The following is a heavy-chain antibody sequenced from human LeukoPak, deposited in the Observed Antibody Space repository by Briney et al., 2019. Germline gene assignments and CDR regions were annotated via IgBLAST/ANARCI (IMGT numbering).Heavy chain of an antibody. V-gene: IGHV4-61*05. CDR2: IYHSGTT. Sequence: SETLSLTCTVSGGSISSSSYYWGWLRQPPGKGLEWIGYIYHSGTTYYNPSLQSRVTMSVDTSKNQFSLKLSSVTAVDTAVYYCARKENVYYYFDYWGQGTLVTVSS. J-gene: IGHJ4*02. CDR1: GGSISSSSYY. CDR3: ARKENVYYYFDY. D-gene: IGHD3-10*01.